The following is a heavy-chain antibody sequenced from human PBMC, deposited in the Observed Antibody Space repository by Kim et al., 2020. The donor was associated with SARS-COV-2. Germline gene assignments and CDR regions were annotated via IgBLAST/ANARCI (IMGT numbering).Heavy chain of an antibody. D-gene: IGHD3-10*01. J-gene: IGHJ4*02. Sequence: DSVNGRFTISRDKSKNTLYLEMNSLRAGDRAVYYCARAFRFGELLPNYWGQGTLVTVSS. V-gene: IGHV3-30*07. CDR3: ARAFRFGELLPNY.